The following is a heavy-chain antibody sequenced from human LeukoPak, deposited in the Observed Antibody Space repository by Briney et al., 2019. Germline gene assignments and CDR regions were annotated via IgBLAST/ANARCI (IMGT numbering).Heavy chain of an antibody. CDR3: ATGGDYGSGSYYNRYYYYYMDV. Sequence: PSETLSLTCAVYGGSFSGYYWSWIRQPPGKGLEWIGEINHSGSTNYNPSLKSRVTISVDTSKNQFSLKLSSVTAADTAVYYCATGGDYGSGSYYNRYYYYYMDVWGKGTTVTVSS. CDR1: GGSFSGYY. J-gene: IGHJ6*03. CDR2: INHSGST. V-gene: IGHV4-34*01. D-gene: IGHD3-10*01.